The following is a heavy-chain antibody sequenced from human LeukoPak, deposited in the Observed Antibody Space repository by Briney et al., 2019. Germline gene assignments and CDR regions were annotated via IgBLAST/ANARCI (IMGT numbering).Heavy chain of an antibody. CDR1: GITVSSNY. CDR3: ARDWLVVVDGTGHYYGMDV. D-gene: IGHD2-15*01. Sequence: PGRSLRLSCAASGITVSSNYMSWVRQAPGKGLEWVSIIYSNGNTYYADSVKGRFTISRDNSKNTLSLQMNSLRAEDTAVYYCARDWLVVVDGTGHYYGMDVWGQGTTVTVSS. CDR2: IYSNGNT. V-gene: IGHV3-66*01. J-gene: IGHJ6*02.